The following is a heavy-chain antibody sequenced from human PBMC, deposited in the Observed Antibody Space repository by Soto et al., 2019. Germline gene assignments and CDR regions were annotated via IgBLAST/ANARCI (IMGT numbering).Heavy chain of an antibody. CDR2: ISGSGGST. V-gene: IGHV3-23*01. Sequence: GGSLRLSCAASGFTFSSYAMSWVRQAPGKGLEWVSAISGSGGSTYYADSVKGRFTISRDNSKNTLYLQMNSLRAEDTAVYYCANDRNSRITIFGVADAFDIWGQGTMVTVSS. CDR3: ANDRNSRITIFGVADAFDI. D-gene: IGHD3-3*01. J-gene: IGHJ3*02. CDR1: GFTFSSYA.